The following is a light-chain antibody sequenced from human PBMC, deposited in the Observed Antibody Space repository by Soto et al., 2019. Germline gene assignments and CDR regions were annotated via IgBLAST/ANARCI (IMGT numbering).Light chain of an antibody. Sequence: ENVLTQSPDTLSLSPGERATLSCRASQSVSSSYLAWYQQKPGQAPRLLIYGASSRATGIPDRFSGSGSGTDCTLTISRLEPEDFAVYYCQQYGSSPLTFGGGTKVDI. CDR1: QSVSSSY. V-gene: IGKV3-20*01. CDR3: QQYGSSPLT. J-gene: IGKJ4*01. CDR2: GAS.